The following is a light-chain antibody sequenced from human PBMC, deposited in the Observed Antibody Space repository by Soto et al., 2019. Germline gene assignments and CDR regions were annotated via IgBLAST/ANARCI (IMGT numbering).Light chain of an antibody. V-gene: IGKV1-5*03. CDR3: QQYNSYSGT. J-gene: IGKJ1*01. Sequence: DIQMTQSPSTLSASVGDRVTITCRASQSISSWLAWYQQKPGKAPKLLIYKASSLESGVPSRFRGSGSGTEFTLTISSLQPDDFATYYCQQYNSYSGTFGQWTKVEIK. CDR2: KAS. CDR1: QSISSW.